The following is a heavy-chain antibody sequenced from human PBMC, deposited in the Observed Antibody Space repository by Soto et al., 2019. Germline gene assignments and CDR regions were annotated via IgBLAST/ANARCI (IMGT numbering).Heavy chain of an antibody. CDR3: AKVGLWFGELLTRYFDY. Sequence: GGSLRLSCAASGFTFSSYAMSWVRQAPGKGLEWVSAISGSGGSTYYADSVKGRFTISRDNSKNTLYLQMNSLRAEDTAVYYCAKVGLWFGELLTRYFDYWGQGTLVTVSS. J-gene: IGHJ4*02. D-gene: IGHD3-10*01. V-gene: IGHV3-23*01. CDR1: GFTFSSYA. CDR2: ISGSGGST.